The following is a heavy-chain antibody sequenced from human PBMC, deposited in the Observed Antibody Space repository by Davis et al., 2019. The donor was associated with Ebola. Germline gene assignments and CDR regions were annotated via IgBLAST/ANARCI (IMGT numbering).Heavy chain of an antibody. CDR1: GFTFSSYW. Sequence: GESLKISCAASGFTFSSYWMSWVRQAPGKGLEWVANIKQDGSEKYYVDSVKGRFTISRDNAKNSLYLQMNSLRAKDTAVYYCVRDPALVVTGGGWFFGLWGRGTLVTVSS. CDR3: VRDPALVVTGGGWFFGL. J-gene: IGHJ2*01. D-gene: IGHD2-21*02. V-gene: IGHV3-7*01. CDR2: IKQDGSEK.